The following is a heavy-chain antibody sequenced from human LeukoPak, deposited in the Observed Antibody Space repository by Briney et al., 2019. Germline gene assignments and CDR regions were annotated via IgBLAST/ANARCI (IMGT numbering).Heavy chain of an antibody. V-gene: IGHV3-73*01. CDR2: VRSRAEKSAT. J-gene: IGHJ4*02. CDR3: AGQPDSCHDY. D-gene: IGHD2-2*01. Sequence: GGSLRLSCAASGFTFSGSHMHWVRQAPGKGLEWVGHVRSRAEKSATAYGASVKGRFTISRDDSKNTAYLQMDSLKTEDTAVYYCAGQPDSCHDYWGQGILVTVS. CDR1: GFTFSGSH.